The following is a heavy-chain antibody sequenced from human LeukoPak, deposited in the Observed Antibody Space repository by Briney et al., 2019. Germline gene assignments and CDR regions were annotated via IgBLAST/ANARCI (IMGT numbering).Heavy chain of an antibody. V-gene: IGHV3-23*01. CDR1: GFTFSSYA. Sequence: GGSLRLSCAASGFTFSSYAMSWVRQAPGKGLEWVSAISGSGGSTYYADSVKGRFTISRDNSKNTLYLQMNSLRAEDTAVYYCAKEIGDYYDSSGYPHYFDYWGQGTLVTVSS. CDR2: ISGSGGST. J-gene: IGHJ4*02. CDR3: AKEIGDYYDSSGYPHYFDY. D-gene: IGHD3-22*01.